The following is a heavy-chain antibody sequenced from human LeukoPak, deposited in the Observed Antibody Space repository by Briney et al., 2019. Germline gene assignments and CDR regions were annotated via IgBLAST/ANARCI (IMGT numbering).Heavy chain of an antibody. J-gene: IGHJ4*02. CDR1: GGSISSYY. CDR2: IYTSGST. Sequence: SETLSLTCTVSGGSISSYYWSWIRQPAGKGLEWIGRIYTSGSTNYNPSLKRGVPMSVDTCKNQYSLKLSSVTAADTAVYYCARHPRNNYGDYRVPRYYFAYWGQGPLVTVSS. V-gene: IGHV4-4*07. CDR3: ARHPRNNYGDYRVPRYYFAY. D-gene: IGHD4-17*01.